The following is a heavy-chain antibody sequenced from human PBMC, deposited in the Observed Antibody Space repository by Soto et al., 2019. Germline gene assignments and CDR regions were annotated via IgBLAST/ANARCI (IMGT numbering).Heavy chain of an antibody. CDR2: IYYSGST. D-gene: IGHD5-12*01. CDR1: GGSISSYY. CDR3: ARRRFGGYDHDY. J-gene: IGHJ4*02. Sequence: PSETLSLTCTVSGGSISSYYWSWIRQPPGKGLEWIGYIYYSGSTNYNPSLKSRVTISVDTSKNQFSLKLSSVTAADTAVYYCARRRFGGYDHDYWGQGTLVTVSS. V-gene: IGHV4-59*08.